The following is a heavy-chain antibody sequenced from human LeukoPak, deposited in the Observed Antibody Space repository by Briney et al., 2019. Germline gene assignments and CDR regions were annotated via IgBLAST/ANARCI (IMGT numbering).Heavy chain of an antibody. J-gene: IGHJ4*02. CDR3: ARLTRLSTSPDRYYLDY. CDR1: GDSISSYY. Sequence: SETLSLTCTVSGDSISSYYWSWIRQPPGKGLEWIGYIYTSGGTNYIPSFKGRVTISIDTSKNQFSLKLSSVTAADSAVYYCARLTRLSTSPDRYYLDYWGQGTLVTVSS. V-gene: IGHV4-4*09. D-gene: IGHD6-6*01. CDR2: IYTSGGT.